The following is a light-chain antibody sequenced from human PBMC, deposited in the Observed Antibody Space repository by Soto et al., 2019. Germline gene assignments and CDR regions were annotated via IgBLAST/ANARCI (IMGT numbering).Light chain of an antibody. CDR3: QVWDSSSVV. J-gene: IGLJ2*01. V-gene: IGLV3-21*04. CDR1: NIGSKS. Sequence: SYELTQPPSVSVAPGKTARITCGGNNIGSKSVHWYQQKPGQAPVLVIYYDSDRPSGIPERFSGSNSGNTAPLTISRVEAGDEADYYCQVWDSSSVVFGGGTKLTVL. CDR2: YDS.